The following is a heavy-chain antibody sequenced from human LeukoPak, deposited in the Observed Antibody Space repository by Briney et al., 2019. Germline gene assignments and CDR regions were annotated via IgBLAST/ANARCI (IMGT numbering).Heavy chain of an antibody. CDR3: ARGGVRDYYDSSGYLGY. D-gene: IGHD3-22*01. CDR1: GGSINGYF. J-gene: IGHJ4*02. CDR2: IYYSGST. V-gene: IGHV4-59*08. Sequence: SETLSLTCTVSGGSINGYFWSWIRQPPGKGLEWIGYIYYSGSTNYNPSLKSRVSISVDTSKYQFSLNLSSVTAADTAVYYCARGGVRDYYDSSGYLGYWGQGTLVTVSS.